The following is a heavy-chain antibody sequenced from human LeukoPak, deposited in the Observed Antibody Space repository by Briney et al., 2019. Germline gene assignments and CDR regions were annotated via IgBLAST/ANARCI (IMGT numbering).Heavy chain of an antibody. J-gene: IGHJ4*02. D-gene: IGHD3-10*01. V-gene: IGHV4-34*01. CDR3: ARTYYYGSGSYYTFDY. CDR1: GGSFSGYY. CDR2: INHSGST. Sequence: SETLSLTCAVYGGSFSGYYWSWLRQPPGKGLEWVGEINHSGSTNYHPSLKSRVTISVDTSKNQFSLKLSSVTAADTAVYYCARTYYYGSGSYYTFDYWGQGTLVTVSS.